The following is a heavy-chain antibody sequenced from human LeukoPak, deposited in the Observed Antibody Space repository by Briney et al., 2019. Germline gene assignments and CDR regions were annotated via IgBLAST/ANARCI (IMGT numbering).Heavy chain of an antibody. Sequence: PGRSLRLSCAASGFTFSSYGMHWVRQAPGKGLEWVAVIWYDGSNKYYADSVKGRFTISRDNSKNTLYLQMNSLRAEDTAVYYCAKGGYSYGPMYYFDYWGQGTLVTVSS. CDR2: IWYDGSNK. J-gene: IGHJ4*02. V-gene: IGHV3-33*06. D-gene: IGHD5-18*01. CDR3: AKGGYSYGPMYYFDY. CDR1: GFTFSSYG.